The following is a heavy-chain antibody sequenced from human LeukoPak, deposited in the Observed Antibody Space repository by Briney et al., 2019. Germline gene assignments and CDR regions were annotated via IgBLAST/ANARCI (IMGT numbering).Heavy chain of an antibody. CDR3: ASMVRGAALDY. J-gene: IGHJ4*02. CDR1: GGSLTSYY. V-gene: IGHV4-59*08. D-gene: IGHD3-10*01. Sequence: SETLSLTCTVSGGSLTSYYWSWIRQPPGKGLQWIGYIYYSGSTNYNPSLKSRVTISVDTSKNQFSLKLSSVTAADTAVYYCASMVRGAALDYWGQGTLVTVSS. CDR2: IYYSGST.